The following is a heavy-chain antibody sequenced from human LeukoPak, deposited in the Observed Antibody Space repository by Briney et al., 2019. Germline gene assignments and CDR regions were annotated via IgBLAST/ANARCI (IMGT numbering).Heavy chain of an antibody. Sequence: GGSLRLSCVASGFSFRNYEMNWVRQAPGKGLEWVSHISSSDNTVHYADSVRGRFTISKDNATNLLYLQINSLRAEDTALYYCVRDESGDYDFDFWGQGTLVTVSS. V-gene: IGHV3-48*03. CDR2: ISSSDNTV. D-gene: IGHD4-17*01. J-gene: IGHJ4*02. CDR3: VRDESGDYDFDF. CDR1: GFSFRNYE.